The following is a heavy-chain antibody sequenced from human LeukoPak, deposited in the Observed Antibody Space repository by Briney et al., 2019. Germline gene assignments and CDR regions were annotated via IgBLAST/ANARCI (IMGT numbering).Heavy chain of an antibody. CDR1: GGSISSSNW. D-gene: IGHD3-10*01. CDR2: IYHSGST. Sequence: SETLSLTCAVSGGSISSSNWWSWVRQPPGKGLEWIGEIYHSGSTNYNPSLKSRVTISVDKSENQFSLKLSSVTAADTAVYYCAQRETDYYGSGSYYGYWGQGTLVTVSS. V-gene: IGHV4-4*02. CDR3: AQRETDYYGSGSYYGY. J-gene: IGHJ4*02.